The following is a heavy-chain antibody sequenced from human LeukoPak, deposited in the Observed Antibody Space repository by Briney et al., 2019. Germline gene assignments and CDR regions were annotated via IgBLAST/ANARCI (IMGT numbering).Heavy chain of an antibody. Sequence: TGGSLRLSCAASGFTFINAWMAWVRQAPGKGLEWVGRIKAKAHGRTIEYAAPVKGRFTISRDDSKTTLYLQMNSLKTEDTAVYYCARRAGEYSHPYDYWGQGTLVTVSS. V-gene: IGHV3-15*01. J-gene: IGHJ4*02. CDR1: GFTFINAW. CDR2: IKAKAHGRTI. D-gene: IGHD4-17*01. CDR3: ARRAGEYSHPYDY.